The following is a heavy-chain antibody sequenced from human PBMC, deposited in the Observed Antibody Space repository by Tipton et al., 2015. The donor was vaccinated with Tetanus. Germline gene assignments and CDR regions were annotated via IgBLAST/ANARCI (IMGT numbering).Heavy chain of an antibody. CDR3: ARDQGGGRVVRLNWFDP. D-gene: IGHD6-6*01. Sequence: TLSLTCTVSGDSISRGGYFWNWIRQRPGKGPEWIGYIYYSGSTYYNPSLKSRLSMSVDTSKNQFSLNLRSVTAADTAVYYCARDQGGGRVVRLNWFDPWGQGTLVTVSS. J-gene: IGHJ5*02. CDR1: GDSISRGGYF. V-gene: IGHV4-31*03. CDR2: IYYSGST.